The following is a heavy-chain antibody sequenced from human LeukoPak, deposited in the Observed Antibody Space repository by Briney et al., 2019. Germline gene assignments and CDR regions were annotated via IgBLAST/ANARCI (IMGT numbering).Heavy chain of an antibody. CDR3: AREGTDQYYYYYMDV. J-gene: IGHJ6*03. CDR2: IYYSGST. V-gene: IGHV4-59*01. D-gene: IGHD3-10*01. Sequence: TSETLSLTYTVSGGSIRSYYWSWIRQPPGKGLEWIGYIYYSGSTNYNPSLKSRVTISVDTSKNQFSLKLSSVTAADTAVYYCAREGTDQYYYYYMDVWGKGTTVTVSS. CDR1: GGSIRSYY.